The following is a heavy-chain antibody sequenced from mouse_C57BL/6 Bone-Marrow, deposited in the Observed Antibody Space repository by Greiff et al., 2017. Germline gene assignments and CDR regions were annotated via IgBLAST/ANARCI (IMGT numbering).Heavy chain of an antibody. J-gene: IGHJ3*01. D-gene: IGHD2-4*01. CDR2: IDPENGYT. CDR1: GFNIKDDY. V-gene: IGHV14-4*01. CDR3: TTWDYDGFAY. Sequence: EVQLQQSGAELVRPGASVKLSCTASGFNIKDDYMHWVKQRPEQGLEWIGWIDPENGYTEYASKFQGKATITADTSSNTAYLQLSSLTSEDTAVYYCTTWDYDGFAYWGQGTLVTVSA.